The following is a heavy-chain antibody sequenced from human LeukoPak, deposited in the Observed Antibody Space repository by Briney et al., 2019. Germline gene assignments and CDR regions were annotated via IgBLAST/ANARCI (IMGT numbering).Heavy chain of an antibody. CDR3: ARGGYCSSTSCYAPEDNWFDP. J-gene: IGHJ5*02. Sequence: GASVRVSCTASGYTFTSYDINWVRQAPGQGLEWMGWMNPNSGNTGYAQKFQGRVTMTRNTSISTAYMELGSLRSEDTAVYYCARGGYCSSTSCYAPEDNWFDPWGQGTLVTVSS. V-gene: IGHV1-8*01. D-gene: IGHD2-2*01. CDR1: GYTFTSYD. CDR2: MNPNSGNT.